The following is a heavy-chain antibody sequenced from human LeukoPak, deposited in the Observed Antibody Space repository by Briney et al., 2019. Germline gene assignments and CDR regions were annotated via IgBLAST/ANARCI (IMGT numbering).Heavy chain of an antibody. D-gene: IGHD3-10*01. J-gene: IGHJ6*02. Sequence: GGSLRLSCAASGFTFSIYNMNWVRQAQGKGLEWVSYISGRGDTIYYADSVRGRVTISRDNAKKSLFLQMNSLRAEDTAVYYCVRDYFGSGTYYNAYYGMDVWGQGTTVTVSS. V-gene: IGHV3-48*03. CDR2: ISGRGDTI. CDR1: GFTFSIYN. CDR3: VRDYFGSGTYYNAYYGMDV.